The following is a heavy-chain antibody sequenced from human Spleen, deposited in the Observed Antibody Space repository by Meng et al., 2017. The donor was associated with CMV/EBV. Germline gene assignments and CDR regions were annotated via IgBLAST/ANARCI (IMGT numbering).Heavy chain of an antibody. CDR3: ARDPVGVLAFDI. D-gene: IGHD3-10*01. J-gene: IGHJ3*02. Sequence: ASVKVSCKASGYTFNRYSISWVRQAPGQGLEWMGWISPNSGGTNYAQKFQGRVTMTRDTSISTAYMELSRLRSDDTAVYYCARDPVGVLAFDIWGQGTMVTVSS. V-gene: IGHV1-2*02. CDR2: ISPNSGGT. CDR1: GYTFNRYS.